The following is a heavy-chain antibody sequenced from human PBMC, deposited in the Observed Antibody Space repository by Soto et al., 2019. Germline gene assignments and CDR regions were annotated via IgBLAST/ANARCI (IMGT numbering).Heavy chain of an antibody. CDR2: MNPNSGNT. Sequence: GASVKVSCKASGHAFTSYDINWVRQATGQGLEWMGWMNPNSGNTGYAQKFQGRVTMTRNTSISTAYMELSSLRSEDTAVYYCATGWSGYYYRNWGQGTLVTVSS. CDR1: GHAFTSYD. D-gene: IGHD3-3*01. V-gene: IGHV1-8*01. CDR3: ATGWSGYYYRN. J-gene: IGHJ4*02.